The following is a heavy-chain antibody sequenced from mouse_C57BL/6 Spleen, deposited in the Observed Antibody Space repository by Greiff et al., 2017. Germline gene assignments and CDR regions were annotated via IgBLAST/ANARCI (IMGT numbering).Heavy chain of an antibody. CDR3: ARGIYYDYEGRFAY. CDR2: ISSGSSTI. D-gene: IGHD2-4*01. Sequence: EVNVVESGGGLVKPGGSLKLSCAASGFTFSDYGMHWVRQAPEKGLEWVAYISSGSSTIYYADTVKGRFTISRDNAKNTLFLQMTSLRSEDTAMYYCARGIYYDYEGRFAYWGQGTLVTVSA. J-gene: IGHJ3*01. CDR1: GFTFSDYG. V-gene: IGHV5-17*01.